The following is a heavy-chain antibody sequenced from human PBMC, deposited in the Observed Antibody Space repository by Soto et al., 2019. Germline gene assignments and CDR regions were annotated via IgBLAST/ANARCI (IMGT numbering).Heavy chain of an antibody. J-gene: IGHJ3*02. CDR2: ISSSSSYI. CDR1: GFTFRSYS. V-gene: IGHV3-21*01. D-gene: IGHD2-15*01. Sequence: EVQLVESGGGLVKPGGSLRLSCAASGFTFRSYSMNWVRQAPGKGLEWVSSISSSSSYIYYADSVKGRFTISRDNAKNSLYLQMNSLRAEDTAVYYCARVPGDEGWWTQAWGAFDIWGQGTMVTVSS. CDR3: ARVPGDEGWWTQAWGAFDI.